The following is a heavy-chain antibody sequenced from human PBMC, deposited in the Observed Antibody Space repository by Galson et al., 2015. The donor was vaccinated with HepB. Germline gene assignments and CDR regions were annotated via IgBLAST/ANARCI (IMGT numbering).Heavy chain of an antibody. V-gene: IGHV3-73*01. J-gene: IGHJ4*02. CDR3: IRLGNLVGYSSS. CDR1: GFTFSGSA. CDR2: IGSKADSYAT. Sequence: SLRLSCEASGFTFSGSAIHWVRQASGRGLEWVGRIGSKADSYATAYTASVQGRFTISRDDSKNTAYLQMKRLKTEDTAVYYCIRLGNLVGYSSSWGQGTLVTVSS. D-gene: IGHD6-13*01.